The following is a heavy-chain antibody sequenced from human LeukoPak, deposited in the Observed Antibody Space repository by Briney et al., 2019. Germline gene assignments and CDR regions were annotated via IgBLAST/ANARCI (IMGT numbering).Heavy chain of an antibody. J-gene: IGHJ4*02. CDR3: AKQRYGGEDY. CDR1: GFTFSTYG. Sequence: PGGSLRLSCAASGFTFSTYGMHWVRQAPGKGLEWVAFIRYDGSTKYYADSVKGRFTISRDNAKNSLYLQMNSLRAEDTAVYYCAKQRYGGEDYWGQGTLVTVSS. V-gene: IGHV3-30*02. CDR2: IRYDGSTK. D-gene: IGHD3-16*01.